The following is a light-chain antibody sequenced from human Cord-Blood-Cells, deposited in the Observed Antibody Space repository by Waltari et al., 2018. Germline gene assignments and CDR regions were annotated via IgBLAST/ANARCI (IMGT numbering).Light chain of an antibody. CDR2: DAS. CDR1: SSYAGGYHS. CDR3: SSYTSSSTLVV. J-gene: IGLJ2*01. Sequence: QSALPQPPSLSGSLGHSITISCTGTSSYAGGYHSFSWYQQHPGTAPNLMIYDASNRPSGVSNRFSGSKSGNTASLTISGLQAEDEADYYCSSYTSSSTLVVFGGGTKLTVL. V-gene: IGLV2-14*01.